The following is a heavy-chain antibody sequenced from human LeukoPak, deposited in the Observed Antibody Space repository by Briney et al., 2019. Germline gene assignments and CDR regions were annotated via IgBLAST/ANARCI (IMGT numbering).Heavy chain of an antibody. CDR2: ISYDGSDK. D-gene: IGHD3-22*01. V-gene: IGHV3-30-3*02. J-gene: IGHJ5*02. CDR1: GSTFSGYP. Sequence: PGGSLRLSCAASGSTFSGYPTHWVRQTPGKGLEWVAVISYDGSDKHYADPVKGRFTISRDNSKDTLYLQVNSLRAEDTAVYYCAKRGLVGSSGFKNNWFDPWGQGTLVTVSS. CDR3: AKRGLVGSSGFKNNWFDP.